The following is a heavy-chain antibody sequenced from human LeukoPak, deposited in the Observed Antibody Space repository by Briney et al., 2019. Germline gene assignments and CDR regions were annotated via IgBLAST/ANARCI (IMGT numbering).Heavy chain of an antibody. CDR2: INPSGGST. V-gene: IGHV1-46*01. CDR1: GYTFTSYY. D-gene: IGHD2-2*02. CDR3: ARPRRGYCSSTSCYIGYFDY. J-gene: IGHJ4*02. Sequence: ASVKVSCEASGYTFTSYYMHWVRQTPGQGLEWMGIINPSGGSTSYAQKFQGRVTMTRDTSTSTVYMELSSLRSEDTAVYYCARPRRGYCSSTSCYIGYFDYWGQGTLVTVSS.